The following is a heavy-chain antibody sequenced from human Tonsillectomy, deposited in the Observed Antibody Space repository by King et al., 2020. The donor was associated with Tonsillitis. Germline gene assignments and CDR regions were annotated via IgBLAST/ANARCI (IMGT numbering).Heavy chain of an antibody. CDR3: ARWHHQAYFVY. J-gene: IGHJ4*02. CDR2: IYDSGST. Sequence: VQLQESGPGLLKPSETLSLTCTVSGCSISSDYWGWIRQPPGKGREWIGYIYDSGSTNYNPSHKSRVTISVDTSKNQFSLKLSPVTAADAAVYYCARWHHQAYFVYWGQGTLVTVSS. D-gene: IGHD2-2*01. CDR1: GCSISSDY. V-gene: IGHV4-59*08.